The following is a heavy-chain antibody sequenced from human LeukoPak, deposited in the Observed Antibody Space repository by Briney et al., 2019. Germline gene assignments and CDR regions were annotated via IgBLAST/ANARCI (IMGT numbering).Heavy chain of an antibody. Sequence: SETLSLTCAVYGGSFSGYYWNWIRQPPGKGLEWIGEITHSGSTNYNPSLKSRVTISVDTSKNHFSLKLNSVTAADTAVYYCAKSNGYGLVDIWGQGTMVTVSS. CDR1: GGSFSGYY. D-gene: IGHD3-10*01. CDR3: AKSNGYGLVDI. J-gene: IGHJ3*02. V-gene: IGHV4-34*01. CDR2: ITHSGST.